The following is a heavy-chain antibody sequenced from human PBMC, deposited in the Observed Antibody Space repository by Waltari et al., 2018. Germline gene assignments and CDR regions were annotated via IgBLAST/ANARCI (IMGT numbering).Heavy chain of an antibody. Sequence: QVQLQESGPGLVKPSETLSLTCAVSGYSISSGYYWGWIRQPPGKGLEWIGSIYHSGSTYYNPSLKSRVTISVDTSKNQFSVKLSSVTAADTAVYYCAMLIANGWRAFDIWGQGTMVTVSS. V-gene: IGHV4-38-2*01. J-gene: IGHJ3*02. CDR3: AMLIANGWRAFDI. D-gene: IGHD2-21*01. CDR2: IYHSGST. CDR1: GYSISSGYY.